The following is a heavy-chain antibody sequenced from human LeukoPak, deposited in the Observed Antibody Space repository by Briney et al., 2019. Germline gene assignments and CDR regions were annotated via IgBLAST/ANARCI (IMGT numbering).Heavy chain of an antibody. D-gene: IGHD6-25*01. V-gene: IGHV3-13*01. CDR1: GFTFSNYD. Sequence: PGGSLRLSCAASGFTFSNYDMHWVRQATGKGLEWGSGIGTAGDIYYPVSVKCRFTISRESAKNSLYLQMNSLRAGDTAVYYCARDRGRYYMDVWGKGTTVTISS. CDR2: IGTAGDI. CDR3: ARDRGRYYMDV. J-gene: IGHJ6*03.